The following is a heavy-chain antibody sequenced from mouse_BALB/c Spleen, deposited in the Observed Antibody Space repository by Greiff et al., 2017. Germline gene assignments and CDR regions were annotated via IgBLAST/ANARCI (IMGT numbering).Heavy chain of an antibody. D-gene: IGHD4-1*01. V-gene: IGHV14-3*02. CDR2: IDPANGNT. CDR3: ARKGTGTSPWFAY. CDR1: GFNIKDTY. Sequence: EVKLVESGAELVKPGASVKLSCTASGFNIKDTYMHWVKQRPEQGLEWIGRIDPANGNTKYDPKFQGKATITADTSSNTAYLQLSSLTSEDTAVYYCARKGTGTSPWFAYWGQGTLVTVSA. J-gene: IGHJ3*01.